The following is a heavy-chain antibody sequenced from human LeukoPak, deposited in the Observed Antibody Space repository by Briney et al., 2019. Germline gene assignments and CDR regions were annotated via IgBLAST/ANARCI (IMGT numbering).Heavy chain of an antibody. D-gene: IGHD3-10*01. Sequence: SETLPLTCSVSGGAVTSFYWSWIRQSPGKGLEWIGYFYYSGSTKYNPSLKSRVTMSGDTSKNQLSLKLRSVTAADTAMYYCARHRFASGVILDYWGQGDPVTVSS. CDR2: FYYSGST. V-gene: IGHV4-59*08. J-gene: IGHJ4*02. CDR1: GGAVTSFY. CDR3: ARHRFASGVILDY.